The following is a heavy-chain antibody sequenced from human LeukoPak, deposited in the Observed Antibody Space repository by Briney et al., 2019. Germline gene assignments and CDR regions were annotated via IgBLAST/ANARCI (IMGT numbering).Heavy chain of an antibody. J-gene: IGHJ3*02. Sequence: GASVKVSCKVSGYTLTELSMHWVRQAPGKGLEWMGGFDPEDGETIYAQKFQGRVTMTEDTSTDTAYMELSSLRSEDTAVYYCATEVIAANHDAFDIWGQGTMVTVSS. CDR3: ATEVIAANHDAFDI. CDR1: GYTLTELS. CDR2: FDPEDGET. D-gene: IGHD6-13*01. V-gene: IGHV1-24*01.